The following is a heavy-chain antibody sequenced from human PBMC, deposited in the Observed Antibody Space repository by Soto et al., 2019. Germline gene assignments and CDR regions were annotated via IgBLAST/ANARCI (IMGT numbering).Heavy chain of an antibody. CDR3: VKDRGHLVVITGATVEK. J-gene: IGHJ4*02. V-gene: IGHV3-30*18. CDR1: GFMFATYG. Sequence: QVQLVESGGGVVQPGRSLRLSCAASGFMFATYGMHWVRQAPGKGLEWVAVMSYDGTNKYYADSVKGRFTISRDNSENTLYLQMDSLRTDDTAVYYCVKDRGHLVVITGATVEKWGQGIVVIVSS. CDR2: MSYDGTNK. D-gene: IGHD2-21*02.